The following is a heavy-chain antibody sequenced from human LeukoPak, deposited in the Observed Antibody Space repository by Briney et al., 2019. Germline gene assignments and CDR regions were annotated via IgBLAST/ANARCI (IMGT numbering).Heavy chain of an antibody. CDR2: ISSSGSTI. CDR1: GFTFTSYE. Sequence: PGGSLRLSCAASGFTFTSYEMNWVRQAPGKGLEWVSYISSSGSTIYYADSVKGRFTTSRDNAKNSLYLQMNSLRAEDTALYYCVSHRGSGPYWGQGTPVTVSS. V-gene: IGHV3-48*03. D-gene: IGHD3-10*01. J-gene: IGHJ4*02. CDR3: VSHRGSGPY.